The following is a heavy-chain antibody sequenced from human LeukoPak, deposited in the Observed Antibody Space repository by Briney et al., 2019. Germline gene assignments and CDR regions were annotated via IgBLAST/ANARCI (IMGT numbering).Heavy chain of an antibody. V-gene: IGHV4-34*01. D-gene: IGHD3-16*01. CDR2: IDQSGTT. Sequence: SETLSLTCAVHHESFNFYYWSWIRQAPGGGLEWIGEIDQSGTTTYNPSLKGRVAISQDTTTSRFSPRLNSVTAADTAVYYCSFQYDSDPLTSEVSSIMSVWGQGTTVSVSS. CDR1: HESFNFYY. CDR3: SFQYDSDPLTSEVSSIMSV. J-gene: IGHJ6*02.